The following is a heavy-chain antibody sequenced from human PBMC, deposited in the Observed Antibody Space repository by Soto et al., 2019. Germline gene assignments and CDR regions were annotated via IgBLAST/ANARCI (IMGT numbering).Heavy chain of an antibody. CDR1: GFSFNRYV. D-gene: IGHD3-16*01. CDR3: ARDGGASSNTIVEKHNYFDW. J-gene: IGHJ4*02. Sequence: QVQLVESGGGVVQPGRSLSLPCAASGFSFNRYVRHWVRQAPGRGLEWVAAIPIAGTGKCYAASVRGRFTLSRDNSINTLYLQMNDLRPEDTAFYSCARDGGASSNTIVEKHNYFDWWGQGTLVTVSS. V-gene: IGHV3-30-3*01. CDR2: IPIAGTGK.